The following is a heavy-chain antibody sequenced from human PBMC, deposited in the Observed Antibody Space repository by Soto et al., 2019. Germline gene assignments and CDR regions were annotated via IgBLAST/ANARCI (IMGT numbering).Heavy chain of an antibody. CDR3: ARERVVLLCFGDGNWFDP. CDR1: GGSFSGYY. Sequence: QGQLQQWGAGLLKPSETLSLTCAVYGGSFSGYYWSWIRQPPGKGLEWIGEINHSGSTNYNPFLKSRVTISVDTSKNQFSLKLSSVTAADTAVYYCARERVVLLCFGDGNWFDPWGQGTLVTVSS. V-gene: IGHV4-34*01. CDR2: INHSGST. J-gene: IGHJ5*02. D-gene: IGHD3-10*01.